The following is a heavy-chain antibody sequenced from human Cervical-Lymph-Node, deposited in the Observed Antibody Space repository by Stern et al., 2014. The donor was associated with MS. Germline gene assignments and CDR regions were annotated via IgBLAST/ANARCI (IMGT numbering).Heavy chain of an antibody. Sequence: QVQLVQSGAEVKKPGSSVKVSCKASGGTFNTNVISWVRQAPGQGLEWMGGIIPIFGTALYAQKFQGRVTITANESTSAVYMEMSSLRSEDAAVYYWAKAAYSTSSYNYWGQGTLVIVSS. CDR1: GGTFNTNV. J-gene: IGHJ4*02. CDR3: AKAAYSTSSYNY. D-gene: IGHD6-6*01. CDR2: IIPIFGTA. V-gene: IGHV1-69*01.